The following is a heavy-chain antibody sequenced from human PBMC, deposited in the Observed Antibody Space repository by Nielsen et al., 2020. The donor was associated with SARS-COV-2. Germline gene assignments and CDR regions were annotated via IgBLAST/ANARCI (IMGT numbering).Heavy chain of an antibody. Sequence: GGSLRLSCAASGFSFDDYGMHWVRQAPGKGLEWVAGISWNSGNIGYADSVKGRFTISRDNVENSLYLQMNSLRAEDTALYYCVNQRGEYNYGPSFDSWGQGILVTVSS. D-gene: IGHD5-18*01. J-gene: IGHJ4*02. CDR2: ISWNSGNI. V-gene: IGHV3-9*01. CDR3: VNQRGEYNYGPSFDS. CDR1: GFSFDDYG.